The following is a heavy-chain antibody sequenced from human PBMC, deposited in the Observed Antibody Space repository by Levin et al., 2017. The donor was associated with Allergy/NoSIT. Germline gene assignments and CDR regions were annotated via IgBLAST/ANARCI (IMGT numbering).Heavy chain of an antibody. CDR1: GYNFTNYG. V-gene: IGHV1-18*01. CDR3: ARGGIDLWGVYQKSWGYLEV. Sequence: GESLKISCKASGYNFTNYGISWVRQAPGQGLEWMGWISAYNGNTNYAQKFQGRVTMTIQTSTNTAYMELRSLRSDDTAVYYCARGGIDLWGVYQKSWGYLEVLGQGTTVTVSS. J-gene: IGHJ6*02. D-gene: IGHD3-3*01. CDR2: ISAYNGNT.